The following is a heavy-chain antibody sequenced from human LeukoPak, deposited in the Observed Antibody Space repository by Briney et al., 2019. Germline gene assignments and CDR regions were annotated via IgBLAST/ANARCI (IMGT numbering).Heavy chain of an antibody. CDR3: ARDVGYYDILTGSAFDY. CDR1: GFTFSSYS. V-gene: IGHV3-21*01. CDR2: ISSSSIYI. D-gene: IGHD3-9*01. Sequence: GGSLRLSCAASGFTFSSYSMNWVRQAPGKELEWVSSISSSSIYIYYADSVKGRFTIPRDNAKNSLYLQMNSLRAEDTAVFYCARDVGYYDILTGSAFDYWGQGTLVTVSS. J-gene: IGHJ4*02.